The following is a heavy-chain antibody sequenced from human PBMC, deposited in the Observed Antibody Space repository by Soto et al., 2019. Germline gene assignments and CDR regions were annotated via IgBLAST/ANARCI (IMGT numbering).Heavy chain of an antibody. D-gene: IGHD6-13*01. CDR1: GFTFSSYS. CDR2: ISSSSRYI. CDR3: AREGSSWHFDY. J-gene: IGHJ4*02. Sequence: GGSLRLSCAASGFTFSSYSMNWVRQAPGKGLEWVSSISSSSRYIYYADSVKGRFTISRDNAKNSLYLQMNSLRAEDTAVYYCAREGSSWHFDYWGQGTLVTVSS. V-gene: IGHV3-21*01.